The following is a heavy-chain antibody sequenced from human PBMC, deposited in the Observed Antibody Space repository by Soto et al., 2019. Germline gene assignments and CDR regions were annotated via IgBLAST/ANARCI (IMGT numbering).Heavy chain of an antibody. V-gene: IGHV3-15*07. CDR1: GFTFVNAW. J-gene: IGHJ4*02. D-gene: IGHD3-22*01. CDR2: IKSKTDGGTT. Sequence: PGGSLRLSCAASGFTFVNAWMTWVRKAPGKGLEWVGHIKSKTDGGTTDYAAPVKGRFTISRDDSKNTLYLQMNSLKTEDTAVYYCTSRKDYYDSSGHDYWGQGTLVTVSS. CDR3: TSRKDYYDSSGHDY.